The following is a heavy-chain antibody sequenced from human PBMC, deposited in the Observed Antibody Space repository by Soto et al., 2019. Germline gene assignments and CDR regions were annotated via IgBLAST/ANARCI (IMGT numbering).Heavy chain of an antibody. CDR1: GGSISSYY. D-gene: IGHD3-3*01. J-gene: IGHJ3*02. V-gene: IGHV4-59*08. CDR2: IYYSGST. CDR3: ARHDFWSGQGAFDI. Sequence: SETLSLTCTVSGGSISSYYWSWIRQPPGKGLEWIGYIYYSGSTNYNPSLKSRVTISVDTSKNQFSLKLSSVTAADTAVYYCARHDFWSGQGAFDIWGQGTMVTVSS.